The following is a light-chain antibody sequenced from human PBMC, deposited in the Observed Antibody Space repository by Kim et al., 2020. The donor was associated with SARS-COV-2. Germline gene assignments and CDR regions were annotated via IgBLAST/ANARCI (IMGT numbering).Light chain of an antibody. CDR3: QQRGNWPLT. CDR1: QSVSSS. J-gene: IGKJ3*01. Sequence: EIVLTQSPATLSLSPGDRATLSCRDSQSVSSSLAWYQQKPGQAPRLVISDASNRATGIPARFSGSGSGTDFTLTISSLEPEDFAVYYCQQRGNWPLTFGPGTKVDIK. CDR2: DAS. V-gene: IGKV3-11*01.